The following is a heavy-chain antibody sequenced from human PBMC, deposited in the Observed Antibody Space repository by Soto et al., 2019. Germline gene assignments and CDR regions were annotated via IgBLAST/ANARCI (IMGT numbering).Heavy chain of an antibody. D-gene: IGHD6-19*01. CDR3: AKDLKQQWLDQSLGY. CDR2: ISWNSGSI. CDR1: GFTFDDYA. J-gene: IGHJ4*02. Sequence: EVQLVESGGGLVQPGRSLRLSCAASGFTFDDYAMHWVGQAPGKGLEWVSGISWNSGSIGYADSVKGRFTISRDNAKNSLYLQMNSLRAEDTALYYCAKDLKQQWLDQSLGYWGQGTLVTVSS. V-gene: IGHV3-9*01.